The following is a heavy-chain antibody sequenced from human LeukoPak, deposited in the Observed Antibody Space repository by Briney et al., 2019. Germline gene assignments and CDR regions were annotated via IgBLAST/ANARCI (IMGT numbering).Heavy chain of an antibody. CDR3: AREGSEYYDFWSGYYTGGYYYYYMDV. D-gene: IGHD3-3*01. J-gene: IGHJ6*03. Sequence: PSETLSLTCTVSGGSISSYYWSWIRQPPGKGLEWIGYIYYSGSTNSNPSLKSRGTISVDTSKNQFSLKLSSVTAADTAVYYCAREGSEYYDFWSGYYTGGYYYYYMDVWGKGTTVTVSS. CDR2: IYYSGST. V-gene: IGHV4-59*01. CDR1: GGSISSYY.